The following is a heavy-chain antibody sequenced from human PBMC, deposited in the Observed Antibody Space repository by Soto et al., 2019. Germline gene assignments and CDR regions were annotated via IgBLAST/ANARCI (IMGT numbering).Heavy chain of an antibody. D-gene: IGHD5-18*01. V-gene: IGHV5-51*01. CDR3: ARLQKRGYSYGYYYYYYGMDV. CDR2: IYPGDSDT. J-gene: IGHJ6*02. CDR1: GYSFTSYW. Sequence: GESLKISCKGSGYSFTSYWIGWVRQMPGKXLEWMGIIYPGDSDTRYSPSFQGQVTISADKSISTAYLQWSSLKASDTAMYYCARLQKRGYSYGYYYYYYGMDVWGQGTTVTVSS.